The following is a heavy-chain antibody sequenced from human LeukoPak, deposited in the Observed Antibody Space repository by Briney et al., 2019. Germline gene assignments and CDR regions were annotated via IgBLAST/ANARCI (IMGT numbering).Heavy chain of an antibody. CDR1: GFTFSSYG. CDR2: ISGSGGST. D-gene: IGHD5-12*01. J-gene: IGHJ4*02. CDR3: AKAGYSGYLFYFDY. Sequence: GGTLRLSCAASGFTFSSYGMSWVRQAPGKGLEWVSAISGSGGSTYYADSVKGRFTISRDNSKNTLYLQMNSLRAEDTAVYYCAKAGYSGYLFYFDYWGQGTLVTVSS. V-gene: IGHV3-23*01.